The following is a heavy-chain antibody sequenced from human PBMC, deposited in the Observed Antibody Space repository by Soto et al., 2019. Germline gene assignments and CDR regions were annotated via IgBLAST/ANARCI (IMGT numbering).Heavy chain of an antibody. J-gene: IGHJ5*01. D-gene: IGHD3-10*01. CDR2: IKQDGSEK. V-gene: IGHV3-7*04. CDR3: VRGSMVRGVMIIYNWFDS. CDR1: GFTFSSYW. Sequence: PGGSLRLSCAASGFTFSSYWMSWARQAPGKGLEWVANIKQDGSEKYYVDSVKGRFTISRDNAKNSLYLQMNSLRAEGTALYYCVRGSMVRGVMIIYNWFDSWGQGTLVTVSS.